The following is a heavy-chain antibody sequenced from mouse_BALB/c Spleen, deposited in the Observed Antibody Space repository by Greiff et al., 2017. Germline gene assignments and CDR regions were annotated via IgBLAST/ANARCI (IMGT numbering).Heavy chain of an antibody. CDR1: GYSITSDYA. V-gene: IGHV3-2*02. Sequence: EVQLVESGPGLVKPSQSLSLTCTVTGYSITSDYAWNWIRQFPGNKLEWMGYISYSGSTSYNPSLKSRISITRDTSKNQFFLQLNSVTTEDTATYYCARRDLLLRSYYFDYWGQGTTLTVSS. CDR2: ISYSGST. CDR3: ARRDLLLRSYYFDY. J-gene: IGHJ2*01. D-gene: IGHD1-1*01.